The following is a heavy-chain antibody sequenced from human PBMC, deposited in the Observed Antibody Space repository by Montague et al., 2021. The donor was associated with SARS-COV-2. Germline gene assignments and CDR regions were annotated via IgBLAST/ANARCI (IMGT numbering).Heavy chain of an antibody. CDR3: ARGDIVVVPAALGIAFYYYYYMDV. CDR1: GGSFSGYY. CDR2: INHSGST. Sequence: SETLSLTCAVYGGSFSGYYWSWIRQPPGKGLEWIGEINHSGSTNYNPSLKSRVTISVDTSKNQFSLKPSSVTAADTAVYYCARGDIVVVPAALGIAFYYYYYMDVWGKGTTVTVSS. V-gene: IGHV4-34*01. D-gene: IGHD2-2*01. J-gene: IGHJ6*03.